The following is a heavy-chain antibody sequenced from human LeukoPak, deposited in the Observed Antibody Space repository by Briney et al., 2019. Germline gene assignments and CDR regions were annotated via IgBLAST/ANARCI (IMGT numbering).Heavy chain of an antibody. CDR2: INPNSGGT. D-gene: IGHD4-23*01. V-gene: IGHV1-2*02. CDR1: GYTFTGYY. CDR3: ARGNSVIFDY. Sequence: GASVKASCKASGYTFTGYYIHWVRQAPGQELEWMGWINPNSGGTNYAQKFQGRVTMTRDTSISTAYMELSRLRSDDTAVYYCARGNSVIFDYWGQGTLVTVSS. J-gene: IGHJ4*02.